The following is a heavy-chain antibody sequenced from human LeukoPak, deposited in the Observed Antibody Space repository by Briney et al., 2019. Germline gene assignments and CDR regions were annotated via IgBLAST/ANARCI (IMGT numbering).Heavy chain of an antibody. J-gene: IGHJ4*02. CDR3: ARSRWRLGDNDY. Sequence: GGSLRLSCAASGFTFSSYAIHWVRQAPGKGLEWVAVISYDGSNKYYADSVKGRFTISRDNSKNTLSLQMNSLRAEDTAVYYCARSRWRLGDNDYWGQGTLVTVSS. V-gene: IGHV3-30-3*01. D-gene: IGHD3-16*01. CDR1: GFTFSSYA. CDR2: ISYDGSNK.